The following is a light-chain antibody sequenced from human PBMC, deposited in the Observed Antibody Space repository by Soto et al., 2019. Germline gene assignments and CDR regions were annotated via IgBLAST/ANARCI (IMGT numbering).Light chain of an antibody. CDR3: QQTYSAPPL. J-gene: IGKJ1*01. Sequence: IHMTHSPASLSASILYRVTLTFLASQSIGTNLNWYQQRPGKAPKLLIYAVSSLQSGVSSRFSGSGSGTDFTLSINSLQREDFATYYCQQTYSAPPLFGQGTK. CDR1: QSIGTN. V-gene: IGKV1-39*01. CDR2: AVS.